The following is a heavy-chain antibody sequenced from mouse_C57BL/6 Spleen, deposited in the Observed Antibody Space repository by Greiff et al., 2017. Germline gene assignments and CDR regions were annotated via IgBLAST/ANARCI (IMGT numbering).Heavy chain of an antibody. V-gene: IGHV1-64*01. D-gene: IGHD2-4*01. CDR1: GYTFTSYW. J-gene: IGHJ1*03. Sequence: VQLQQPGAELVKPGASVKLSCKASGYTFTSYWMHWVKQRPGQGLEWIGMIHPNSGSTNYNEKFKSKATLTVDKSSSTAYMQLSSLTSEDSAVYYCVYYDDDGGYFDVWGTGTTVTVSS. CDR3: VYYDDDGGYFDV. CDR2: IHPNSGST.